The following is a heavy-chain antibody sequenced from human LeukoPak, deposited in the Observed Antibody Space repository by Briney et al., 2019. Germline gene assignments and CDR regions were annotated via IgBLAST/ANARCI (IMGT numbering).Heavy chain of an antibody. CDR3: ARGPSAYCSGGSCYSGSAWFDP. CDR1: GGTFSSYA. V-gene: IGHV1-69*13. CDR2: IIPIFGTA. J-gene: IGHJ5*02. D-gene: IGHD2-15*01. Sequence: TVKVSCKASGGTFSSYAISWVRQAPGQGLEWMGGIIPIFGTANYAQKFQGRVTITADESASTAYMELSSLRSEDTAVYYCARGPSAYCSGGSCYSGSAWFDPWGQGTLVTVSS.